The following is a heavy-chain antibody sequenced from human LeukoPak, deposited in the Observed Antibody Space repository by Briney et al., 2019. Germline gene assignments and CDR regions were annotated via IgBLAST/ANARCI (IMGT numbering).Heavy chain of an antibody. V-gene: IGHV4-34*01. D-gene: IGHD3-10*01. CDR2: INRSGST. J-gene: IGHJ5*02. CDR1: GFTVSSNS. Sequence: PGGSLRLSCTVSGFTVSSNSMSWVRQPPGKGLEWIGEINRSGSTNYNPSLKSRVTISVDTSKNQFSLKLSSVTAADTAVYYCARRGGLWFAELDWFDPWGQGTLVTVSS. CDR3: ARRGGLWFAELDWFDP.